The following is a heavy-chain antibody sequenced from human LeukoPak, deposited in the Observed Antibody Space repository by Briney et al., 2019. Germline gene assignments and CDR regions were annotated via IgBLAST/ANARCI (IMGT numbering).Heavy chain of an antibody. CDR3: AKNGDYCTNAELPCYYYYGMDV. Sequence: SETLSLTCTVSGGSISSYYWSWIRQPPGKGLEWIGYIYYSGSTNYNPSLKSRVTISVDTSKNQFSLKLSSVTAADTAVYYCAKNGDYCTNAELPCYYYYGMDVWGQGTTVTVSS. D-gene: IGHD2-8*01. CDR2: IYYSGST. V-gene: IGHV4-59*01. CDR1: GGSISSYY. J-gene: IGHJ6*02.